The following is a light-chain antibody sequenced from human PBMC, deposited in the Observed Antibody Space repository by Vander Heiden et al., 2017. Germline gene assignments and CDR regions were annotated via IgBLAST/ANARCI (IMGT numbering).Light chain of an antibody. V-gene: IGLV2-14*01. CDR1: SSDVGAYNY. Sequence: QSALTQPASVSRSPGQSTAISCTGTSSDVGAYNYVSWYQQHPGKVPKLIIYEVTKRPSGVSNRFSGSKSGNTASLTISGLQAEDEADYYCSSYTRSSTGVFGTGTKVTVL. J-gene: IGLJ1*01. CDR3: SSYTRSSTGV. CDR2: EVT.